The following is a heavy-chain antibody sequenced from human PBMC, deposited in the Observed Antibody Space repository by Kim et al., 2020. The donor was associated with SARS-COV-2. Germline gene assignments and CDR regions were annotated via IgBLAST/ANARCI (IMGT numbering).Heavy chain of an antibody. J-gene: IGHJ6*03. Sequence: GGSLRLSCAASGFTFSSYGIHWVRQAPGKGLEWVTVIWLDGSNKHYIDSVKGRFTISRDNSRNTLYLQMNSLGVEDTAVYYCARGRGSYNYYMDVWGKGTTVTVSS. V-gene: IGHV3-33*01. CDR1: GFTFSSYG. CDR3: ARGRGSYNYYMDV. CDR2: IWLDGSNK.